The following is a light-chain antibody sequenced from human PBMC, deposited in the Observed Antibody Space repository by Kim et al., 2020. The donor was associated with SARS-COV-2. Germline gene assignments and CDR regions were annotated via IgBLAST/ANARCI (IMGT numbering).Light chain of an antibody. Sequence: GQSITIYWTGTSSDVGGYNYVSWYQQHPGKAPKLMIYNVSNRPSGVSNRFSGSKSGNTASLTISGLQAEDEADYYCSSYTSSSTRVFGGGTQLTVL. J-gene: IGLJ3*02. CDR2: NVS. V-gene: IGLV2-14*03. CDR1: SSDVGGYNY. CDR3: SSYTSSSTRV.